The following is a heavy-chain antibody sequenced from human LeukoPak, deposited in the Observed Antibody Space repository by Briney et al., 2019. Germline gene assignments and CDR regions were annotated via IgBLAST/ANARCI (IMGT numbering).Heavy chain of an antibody. J-gene: IGHJ4*02. Sequence: GGSLRLSCAASGFTFSSYAMSWVRQAPGKGLEWVSAISGSGGSTYYADSVKGRFTISRDNSKNSLYLQMNSLRAEDTAVYYCADGRAAAGAIKSWGQGTLVTVSS. CDR2: ISGSGGST. CDR1: GFTFSSYA. V-gene: IGHV3-23*01. CDR3: ADGRAAAGAIKS. D-gene: IGHD6-13*01.